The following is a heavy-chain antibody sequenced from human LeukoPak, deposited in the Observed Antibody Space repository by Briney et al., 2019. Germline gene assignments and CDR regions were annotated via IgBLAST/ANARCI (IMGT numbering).Heavy chain of an antibody. D-gene: IGHD4-17*01. Sequence: PGGSLRLSCAASGFTFSSYEMNWVRQAPGQGLEWVSYISSSGSTIYYADSVKGRFTISRDNAKNSLYLQMNSLRAEDTAVYYCARGVGIGDYEDYWGQGTLVTVSS. CDR2: ISSSGSTI. CDR3: ARGVGIGDYEDY. J-gene: IGHJ4*02. CDR1: GFTFSSYE. V-gene: IGHV3-48*03.